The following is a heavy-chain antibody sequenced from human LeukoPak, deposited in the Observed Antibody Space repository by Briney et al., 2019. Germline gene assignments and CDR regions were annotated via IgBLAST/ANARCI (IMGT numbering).Heavy chain of an antibody. CDR2: ITSSSSYI. D-gene: IGHD4-17*01. J-gene: IGHJ3*02. Sequence: GGSLRLSCAASGFTFSSYSMNWVRQAPGKGLEWVSSITSSSSYIYYADSVKGRFTISRDNAKNSLYLQMNGLRAEDTAVYYCARDRSGDYGLNDAFDIWGQGTMVTVSS. CDR3: ARDRSGDYGLNDAFDI. CDR1: GFTFSSYS. V-gene: IGHV3-21*01.